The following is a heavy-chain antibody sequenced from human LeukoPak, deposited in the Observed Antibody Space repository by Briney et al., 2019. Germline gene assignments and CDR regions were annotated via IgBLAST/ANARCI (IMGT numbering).Heavy chain of an antibody. V-gene: IGHV1-8*03. CDR2: MNPNSGNT. CDR1: GYTFTSYD. CDR3: ARAGYCSSTSCYYYYYMDV. Sequence: ASVKVSCKASGYTFTSYDINWVRQAAGQGLEWMGWMNPNSGNTGYAQKFQGRVTITRNTSISTAYMELSSLRSEDTAVYYCARAGYCSSTSCYYYYYMDVWGKGTTVTVSS. D-gene: IGHD2-2*01. J-gene: IGHJ6*03.